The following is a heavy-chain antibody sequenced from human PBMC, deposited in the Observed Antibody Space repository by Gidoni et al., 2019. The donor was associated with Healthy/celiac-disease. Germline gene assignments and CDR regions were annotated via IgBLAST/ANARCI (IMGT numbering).Heavy chain of an antibody. CDR3: TRHPPSTYDFWSGSDV. CDR2: IRSKAYGGTT. D-gene: IGHD3-3*01. CDR1: GFTFGDYA. J-gene: IGHJ6*02. Sequence: EVQLVESGGGLVQPGRSLRLSCTASGFTFGDYAMSWFRQAPGKGLEWVGFIRSKAYGGTTEYAASVKGRFTISRDDSKSIAYLQMNSLKTEDTAVYYCTRHPPSTYDFWSGSDVWGQGTTVTVSS. V-gene: IGHV3-49*03.